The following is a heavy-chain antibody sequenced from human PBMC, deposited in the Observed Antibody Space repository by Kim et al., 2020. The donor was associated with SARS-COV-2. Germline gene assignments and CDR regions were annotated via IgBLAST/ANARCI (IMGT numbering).Heavy chain of an antibody. V-gene: IGHV4-39*01. CDR1: GGSISSSSYY. CDR3: ARQDGGSYFFDY. Sequence: SETLSLTCTVSGGSISSSSYYWGWIRQPPGKGLEWIGSIYYSGSTYYNPSPKSRVTISVDTSKNQFSLKLSSVTATDTAVYYCARQDGGSYFFDYWGQGTLVTVSS. CDR2: IYYSGST. J-gene: IGHJ4*02. D-gene: IGHD1-26*01.